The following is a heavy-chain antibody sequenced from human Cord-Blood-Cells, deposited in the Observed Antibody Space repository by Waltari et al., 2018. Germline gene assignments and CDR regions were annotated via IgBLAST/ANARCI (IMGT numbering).Heavy chain of an antibody. D-gene: IGHD3-22*01. Sequence: QITLKESGPTLAKPTQTLTLTCTFSGFSLSTSGVGVGWIRQPPGKALEWLALIYWNDDKRYSPSLKGRLTITKDTPKNQVVPTMTNMDPVDTGTYYYAHGATYYYDSSGYYYDYWGQGTLVTVSS. J-gene: IGHJ4*02. CDR1: GFSLSTSGVG. CDR3: AHGATYYYDSSGYYYDY. V-gene: IGHV2-5*01. CDR2: IYWNDDK.